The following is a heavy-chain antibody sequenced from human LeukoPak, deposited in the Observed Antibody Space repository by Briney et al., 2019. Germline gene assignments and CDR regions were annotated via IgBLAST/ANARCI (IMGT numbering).Heavy chain of an antibody. CDR3: TIEGDTSGWYRD. D-gene: IGHD6-19*01. CDR1: GYTFTGYY. V-gene: IGHV1-2*02. CDR2: INANSGGT. Sequence: ASVKVSCKASGYTFTGYYMHWVRQAPGQGLEWMGWINANSGGTNYAQKFQGRVTMTRDTSISTVYMEQNKLTSDDTAVYYCTIEGDTSGWYRDWGQGTLVTVSS. J-gene: IGHJ4*02.